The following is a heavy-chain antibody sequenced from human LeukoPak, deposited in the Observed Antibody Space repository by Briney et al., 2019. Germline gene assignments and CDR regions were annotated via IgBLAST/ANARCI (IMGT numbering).Heavy chain of an antibody. CDR1: GFTFSSYW. CDR2: IKQDGSEK. Sequence: PGGSLRLSCAASGFTFSSYWMSWVRQAPGKGLEWVANIKQDGSEKYYVDSVKGRFTISRDNAKNSLYLQMNSLRAEDTAVYYCANLFRELLRGDDAFDIWGQGTMVTVSS. D-gene: IGHD1-26*01. CDR3: ANLFRELLRGDDAFDI. J-gene: IGHJ3*02. V-gene: IGHV3-7*01.